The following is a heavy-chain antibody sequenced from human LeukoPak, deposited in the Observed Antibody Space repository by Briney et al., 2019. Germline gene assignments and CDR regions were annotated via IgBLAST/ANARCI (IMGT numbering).Heavy chain of an antibody. Sequence: SQTLSLTCTVSGGSISSGSYYWSWIRQPAGKGLEWIGYIYYSGSTNYNPSLKSRVTISVDTSKNQFSLKLSSVTAADTAVYYCAREREAMAFDIWGQGTMVTVSS. D-gene: IGHD5-24*01. CDR2: IYYSGST. J-gene: IGHJ3*02. V-gene: IGHV4-61*10. CDR1: GGSISSGSYY. CDR3: AREREAMAFDI.